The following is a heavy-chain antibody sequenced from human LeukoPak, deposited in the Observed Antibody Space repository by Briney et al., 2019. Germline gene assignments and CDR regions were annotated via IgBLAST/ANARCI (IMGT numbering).Heavy chain of an antibody. Sequence: ASVKVSCKASGYTFTSYGISWVRQAPGQGLEWMGWINPNSGGTNYAQKFQGRVTMTRDTSISTAYMELSRLRSDDTAVYYCARETPYYYDSSGYEHAFDIWGQGTMVTVSS. V-gene: IGHV1-2*02. CDR3: ARETPYYYDSSGYEHAFDI. J-gene: IGHJ3*02. D-gene: IGHD3-22*01. CDR2: INPNSGGT. CDR1: GYTFTSYG.